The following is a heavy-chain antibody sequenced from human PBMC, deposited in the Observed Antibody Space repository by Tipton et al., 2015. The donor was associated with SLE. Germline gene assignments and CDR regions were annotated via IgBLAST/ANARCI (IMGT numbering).Heavy chain of an antibody. J-gene: IGHJ6*02. D-gene: IGHD6-19*01. Sequence: QSGAEVKKPGASVKVSCKASGYTFTSYYMHWVRQAPGQGLEWMGIINPSGGSTSYAQKFQGRVTMTRDTSTSTVYMELSSLRSEDTAVYYCARDGSGWYGGYYYHGMDVWCQGTTVTVSS. CDR3: ARDGSGWYGGYYYHGMDV. V-gene: IGHV1-46*01. CDR2: INPSGGST. CDR1: GYTFTSYY.